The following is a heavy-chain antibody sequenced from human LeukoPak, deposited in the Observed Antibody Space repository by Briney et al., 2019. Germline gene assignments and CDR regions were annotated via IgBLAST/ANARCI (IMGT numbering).Heavy chain of an antibody. V-gene: IGHV3-33*01. CDR1: GFTFSSFG. CDR2: LWYDGSNQ. CDR3: ARERGNWYASDAFDI. D-gene: IGHD6-13*01. J-gene: IGHJ3*02. Sequence: GGSLRLSCAASGFTFSSFGMHWVRQAPGKGLEWVAVLWYDGSNQYYADSVKGRFTISRDNAKNSLYLQMNSLRAEDTAVYYCARERGNWYASDAFDIWGQGTMVTVSS.